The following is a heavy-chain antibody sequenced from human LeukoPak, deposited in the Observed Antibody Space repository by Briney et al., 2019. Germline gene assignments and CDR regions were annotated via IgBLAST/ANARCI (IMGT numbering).Heavy chain of an antibody. CDR3: AREGYYYGSGSSPHFDY. J-gene: IGHJ4*02. CDR1: GFTFSSYA. Sequence: GGSLRLSCAASGFTFSSYAMHWVRQAPGKGLEGVAVISYDGSNKYYADSVKGRFTISRDNSKNTLYLQMNSLRAEDTAVYYCAREGYYYGSGSSPHFDYWGQGTLVTVSS. V-gene: IGHV3-30*04. D-gene: IGHD3-10*01. CDR2: ISYDGSNK.